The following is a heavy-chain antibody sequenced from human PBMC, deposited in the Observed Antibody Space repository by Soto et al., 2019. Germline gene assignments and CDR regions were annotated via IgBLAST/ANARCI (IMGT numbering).Heavy chain of an antibody. J-gene: IGHJ6*02. V-gene: IGHV4-59*01. CDR1: GGSINDFY. CDR2: MKRIGTT. D-gene: IGHD3-3*01. CDR3: ARDPLIGTPRPFWYGLYV. Sequence: LQLQESGPGVVKPAETLSLTCTISGGSINDFYWSWIRQAPGKGLEWIGYMKRIGTTKYNPSLESRVSTSLGTPENQCSQELSPVTAANTAVYYCARDPLIGTPRPFWYGLYVWGQGTTVIVSS.